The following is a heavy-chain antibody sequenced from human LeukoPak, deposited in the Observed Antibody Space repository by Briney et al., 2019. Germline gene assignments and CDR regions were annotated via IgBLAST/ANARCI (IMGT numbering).Heavy chain of an antibody. CDR1: GFTFISYG. V-gene: IGHV3-30*18. D-gene: IGHD3-22*01. J-gene: IGHJ6*02. CDR2: ISYDASNK. Sequence: PGGSLRLSCAASGFTFISYGTHWVRQAPGKGLEWVAVISYDASNKYYADSVKGRFTISRDNSKNTLYLQMNSLRAEDTAVYYCAKDLAYDSSGYNYYYYYGMDVWGQGTTVTVSS. CDR3: AKDLAYDSSGYNYYYYYGMDV.